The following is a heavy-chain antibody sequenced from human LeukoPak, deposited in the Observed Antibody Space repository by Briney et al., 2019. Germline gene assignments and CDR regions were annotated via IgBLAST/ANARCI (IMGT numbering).Heavy chain of an antibody. V-gene: IGHV4-34*01. Sequence: SETLSLTCAVYGGSFSGYYWSWIRQPPGKGLEWIGEINRGGSTNYNPSLKSRVTISVDTSKNQFSLKLSSVTAADTAVYYCARVLFHYYYYMDVWGKGTTVTISS. CDR3: ARVLFHYYYYMDV. D-gene: IGHD2-21*01. CDR1: GGSFSGYY. J-gene: IGHJ6*03. CDR2: INRGGST.